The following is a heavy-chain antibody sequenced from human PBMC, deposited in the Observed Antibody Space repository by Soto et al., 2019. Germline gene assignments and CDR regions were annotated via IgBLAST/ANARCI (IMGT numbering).Heavy chain of an antibody. CDR1: GFTFSSYA. CDR2: ISYDGSNK. CDR3: ASFRGCSGGSCYSYFDY. Sequence: QVQLVESGGGVVQPGRSLRLSCAASGFTFSSYAMHWVRQAPGKGLEWVAVISYDGSNKYYADSVKGRFTISRDNSKYTLYLQMNSLRAEDTAVYYCASFRGCSGGSCYSYFDYWGQGTLITVSS. V-gene: IGHV3-30-3*01. J-gene: IGHJ4*02. D-gene: IGHD2-15*01.